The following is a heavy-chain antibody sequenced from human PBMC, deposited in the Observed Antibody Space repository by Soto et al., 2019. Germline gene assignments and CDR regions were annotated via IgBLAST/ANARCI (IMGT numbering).Heavy chain of an antibody. J-gene: IGHJ3*02. CDR2: INPNSGGT. CDR3: ARGQGTNCSSTSCYGAFDI. CDR1: GYTFTGYY. Sequence: GASVKVSCKASGYTFTGYYMHWVRQAPGQGLEWMGWINPNSGGTNYAQKFKGWVTMTRDTSISTAYMELSRLRSDDKAVYFCARGQGTNCSSTSCYGAFDIWGQGTMVTVSS. D-gene: IGHD2-2*01. V-gene: IGHV1-2*04.